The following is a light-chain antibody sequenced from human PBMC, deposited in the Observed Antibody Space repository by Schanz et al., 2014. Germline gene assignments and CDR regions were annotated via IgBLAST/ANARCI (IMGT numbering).Light chain of an antibody. CDR2: EVS. V-gene: IGLV2-14*02. J-gene: IGLJ3*02. CDR1: SSDVGSYGF. CDR3: SSYAGSNTWV. Sequence: QSALTQPASVSGSPGQSITISCTGTSSDVGSYGFVSWYQHYPGKAPKVMIYEVSKRPSGVPDRFSASKSGTSASLAISGLQSEDEADYYCSSYAGSNTWVFGGGTKLTVL.